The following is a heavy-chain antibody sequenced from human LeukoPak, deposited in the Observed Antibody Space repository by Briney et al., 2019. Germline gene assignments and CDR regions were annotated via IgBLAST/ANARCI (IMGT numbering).Heavy chain of an antibody. Sequence: TGYSPSFQGQVTISADKSISTAYLQWSGLKASDTAMYYCARRGDFDYWGQGTLVTVSS. V-gene: IGHV5-51*01. CDR2: T. J-gene: IGHJ4*02. CDR3: ARRGDFDY.